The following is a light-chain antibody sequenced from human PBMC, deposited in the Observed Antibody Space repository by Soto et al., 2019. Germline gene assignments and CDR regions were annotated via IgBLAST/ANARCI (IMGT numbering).Light chain of an antibody. Sequence: DIVMTQSPDSLAASLGERATINCKSSQSVLYSSNNKNYLAWYQQKPGQPPKVLIYWASTRESGVPDRFSGSGSGTDFTLTISSLQAEDVAVYYCQQYYSTPRTFGQGTKVEIK. V-gene: IGKV4-1*01. CDR2: WAS. CDR3: QQYYSTPRT. CDR1: QSVLYSSNNKNY. J-gene: IGKJ1*01.